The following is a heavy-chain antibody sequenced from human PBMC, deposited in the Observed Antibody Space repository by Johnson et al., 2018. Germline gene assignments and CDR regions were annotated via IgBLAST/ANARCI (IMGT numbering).Heavy chain of an antibody. CDR2: ISFDGKVT. CDR3: ANGPLCGSDIAEFHH. J-gene: IGHJ1*01. CDR1: GFIFSSYD. V-gene: IGHV3-30*18. Sequence: QVQLVESGGGVVQPGTSLRLSCVASGFIFSSYDMHWVRQVPGKGLEWVSVISFDGKVTYSADSIKGRLTISRDNSKNTVYLQMDSLRGDDTAIYYCANGPLCGSDIAEFHHWGQGTLVTVSS. D-gene: IGHD3-10*01.